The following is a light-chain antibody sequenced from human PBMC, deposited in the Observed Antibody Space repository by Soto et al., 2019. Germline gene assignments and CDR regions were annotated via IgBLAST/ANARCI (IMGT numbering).Light chain of an antibody. CDR1: NTDVGGYNY. J-gene: IGLJ3*02. V-gene: IGLV2-14*01. CDR3: TSYTPTGALV. Sequence: QPVLTQPASVSGSPGQSITVSCTGTNTDVGGYNYVSWYQHRPGKAPRLMIYEVRNRLSGVSNRFSGSKSGNTASLTISGLQSEDEADYYCTSYTPTGALVFGSGTKLTVL. CDR2: EVR.